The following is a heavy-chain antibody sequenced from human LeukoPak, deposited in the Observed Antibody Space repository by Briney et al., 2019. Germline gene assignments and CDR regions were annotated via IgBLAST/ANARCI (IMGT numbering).Heavy chain of an antibody. CDR2: IKQDGSGK. V-gene: IGHV3-7*05. D-gene: IGHD1-7*01. Sequence: GGSLRLSCAASGFTFSRYWMSWVRQAPGKGLEWVANIKQDGSGKYYVDSVKGRFTISRDNAKNSLYLQMNSLRAEDTAVYYCAASGYNWNYGLDYWGQGTLVTVSS. CDR1: GFTFSRYW. J-gene: IGHJ4*02. CDR3: AASGYNWNYGLDY.